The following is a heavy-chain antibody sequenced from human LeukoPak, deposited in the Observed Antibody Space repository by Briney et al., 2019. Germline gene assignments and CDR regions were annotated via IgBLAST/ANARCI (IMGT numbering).Heavy chain of an antibody. D-gene: IGHD5-18*01. CDR3: AREGLNGYSYGTFDY. Sequence: ASVKVSCKASGYTFTGYYMHWVRQAPGQGLEWMGWINPNSGDTNYAQKLPGRVTMTTDTSTSTAYMELRSLRSDDTAVYYCAREGLNGYSYGTFDYWGQGTLVTVSS. CDR1: GYTFTGYY. J-gene: IGHJ4*02. V-gene: IGHV1-2*02. CDR2: INPNSGDT.